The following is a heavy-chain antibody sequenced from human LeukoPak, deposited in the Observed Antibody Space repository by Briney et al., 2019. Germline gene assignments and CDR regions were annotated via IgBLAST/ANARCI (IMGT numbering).Heavy chain of an antibody. D-gene: IGHD1-26*01. CDR3: ARHDSGAFDI. J-gene: IGHJ3*02. CDR2: ISGSSSVI. Sequence: PGGSLRFSCAASRFTFSIYSMDWARQAPGRGRGWVSYISGSSSVINYADSVKGRFTISRDNAKNSLTLRMHSLRAADTAVYYCARHDSGAFDIWGQGTMVTVSS. CDR1: RFTFSIYS. V-gene: IGHV3-48*04.